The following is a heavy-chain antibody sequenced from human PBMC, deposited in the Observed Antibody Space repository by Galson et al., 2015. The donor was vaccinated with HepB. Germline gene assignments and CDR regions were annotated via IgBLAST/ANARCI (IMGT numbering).Heavy chain of an antibody. D-gene: IGHD6-19*01. CDR1: GFTFSYYA. CDR3: AKVFPEKTDGWYRQALYYFDS. Sequence: SLRLSCAASGFTFSYYAMSWVRQAPGKGLEWISAITPSGDNTYSADSMKGRFAISRDNSRNTLFLQMKSLRADDTGIYFCAKVFPEKTDGWYRQALYYFDSWGQGTLVAVSS. V-gene: IGHV3-23*01. CDR2: ITPSGDNT. J-gene: IGHJ4*02.